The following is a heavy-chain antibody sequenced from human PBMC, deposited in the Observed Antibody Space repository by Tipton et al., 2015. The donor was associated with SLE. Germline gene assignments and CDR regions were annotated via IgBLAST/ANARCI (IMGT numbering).Heavy chain of an antibody. V-gene: IGHV4-59*01. D-gene: IGHD1-26*01. J-gene: IGHJ4*02. CDR1: GGSISSYY. CDR3: ARSGSYSQFDY. CDR2: IYYSGST. Sequence: TLSLTCTVSGGSISSYYWSWIRQPPGKGLEWIGYIYYSGSTNYNPSLKSRVTISVDTSKNQLSLKLSSVTAADTAVYYCARSGSYSQFDYWGQGTLVTVSS.